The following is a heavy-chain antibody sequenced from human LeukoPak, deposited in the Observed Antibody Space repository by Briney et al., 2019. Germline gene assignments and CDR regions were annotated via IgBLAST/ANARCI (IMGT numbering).Heavy chain of an antibody. J-gene: IGHJ4*02. CDR2: ISSGSSYI. CDR3: ARSFYDDSGYPNFDY. Sequence: PGGSLRLSCAASGYTFTSYSMNWVRQAPGRGLEWVSFISSGSSYIYYTDSVKGRFTISRDNAKKSLYLQTNSLRAEDTAVYFCARSFYDDSGYPNFDYWGQGTLVTVSS. CDR1: GYTFTSYS. V-gene: IGHV3-21*01. D-gene: IGHD3-22*01.